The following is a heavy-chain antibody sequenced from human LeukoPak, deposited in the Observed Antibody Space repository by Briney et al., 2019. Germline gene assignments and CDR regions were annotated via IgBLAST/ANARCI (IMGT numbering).Heavy chain of an antibody. Sequence: GASVKVSCKASGYTFTCYCMHWVRQAPGQGLEWMGRINPNSGGTNYAQKFQGRVTMTRDTSISTAYMELSRLRSDDTAVYYCARDLGWYSSLGFDYWGQGTLVTVSS. CDR1: GYTFTCYC. D-gene: IGHD6-19*01. V-gene: IGHV1-2*06. CDR2: INPNSGGT. CDR3: ARDLGWYSSLGFDY. J-gene: IGHJ4*02.